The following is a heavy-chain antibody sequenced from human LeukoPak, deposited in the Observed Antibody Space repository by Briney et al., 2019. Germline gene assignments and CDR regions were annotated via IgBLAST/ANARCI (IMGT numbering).Heavy chain of an antibody. CDR1: GGSISSYY. Sequence: SETLPLTCTVSGGSISSYYWSWIRQPPGKGLEWIGYIYYSGSTNYNPSLKSRVTISVDTSKNQFSLKLSSVTAADTAVYYCARYYVWGSYRPFWYFDLWGRGTLVTVSS. CDR2: IYYSGST. D-gene: IGHD3-16*02. CDR3: ARYYVWGSYRPFWYFDL. V-gene: IGHV4-59*08. J-gene: IGHJ2*01.